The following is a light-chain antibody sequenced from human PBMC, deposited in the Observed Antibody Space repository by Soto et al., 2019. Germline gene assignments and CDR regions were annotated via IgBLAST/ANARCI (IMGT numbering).Light chain of an antibody. V-gene: IGLV2-14*01. CDR3: TSLPSGSPLV. CDR2: EVT. CDR1: FSDVGGYDY. Sequence: QSVLTQPASVSGSPGQSIAISCTGTFSDVGGYDYVSWYQQHPDKAPKLMIYEVTKRPSGVSNRFSGSKSGNTASLPISGLRLEVEADNSCTSLPSGSPLVFGSGT. J-gene: IGLJ1*01.